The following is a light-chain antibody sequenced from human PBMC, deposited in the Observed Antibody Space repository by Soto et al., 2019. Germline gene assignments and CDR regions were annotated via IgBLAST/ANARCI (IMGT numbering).Light chain of an antibody. J-gene: IGKJ4*01. V-gene: IGKV1-27*01. Sequence: IQMTQSPSSLSASVGDRVNITCRASQGIANHLAWYQQQPGKVPRLLIDAASTLPSGVPSRFSGSGSKREFTLTITNLQPEDVATYYCQKYDGVPLTFGGGTKVEIK. CDR3: QKYDGVPLT. CDR1: QGIANH. CDR2: AAS.